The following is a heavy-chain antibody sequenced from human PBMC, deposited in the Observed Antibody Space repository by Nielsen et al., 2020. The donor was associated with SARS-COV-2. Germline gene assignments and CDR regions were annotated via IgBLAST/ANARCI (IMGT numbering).Heavy chain of an antibody. Sequence: GGSLRLSCAASGFSFNNYGMHWVRQAPGKGLEWVAVISYDGSNKYSAGSVKGRFTISRDNAKNSLYLQMNSLKVEDTAVYYCARAIIQNNYYYYYMDVWGKGTTVTVSS. V-gene: IGHV3-30*03. CDR3: ARAIIQNNYYYYYMDV. J-gene: IGHJ6*03. CDR2: ISYDGSNK. CDR1: GFSFNNYG.